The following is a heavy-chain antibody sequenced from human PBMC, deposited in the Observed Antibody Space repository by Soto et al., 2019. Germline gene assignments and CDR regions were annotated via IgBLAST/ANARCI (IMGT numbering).Heavy chain of an antibody. CDR2: IIPIFATV. Sequence: QVQLVQSGSEVKKPGSSVKVSCKASGGSFSSNPISWVRQAPGQGLEWMAGIIPIFATVHYAQKFQGRVTITADESTSTAYMELTSLRSEDTAVYFCARGGRGYSSAPRYYFDYGGQGTLVTVSS. J-gene: IGHJ4*02. CDR1: GGSFSSNP. CDR3: ARGGRGYSSAPRYYFDY. V-gene: IGHV1-69*01. D-gene: IGHD5-18*01.